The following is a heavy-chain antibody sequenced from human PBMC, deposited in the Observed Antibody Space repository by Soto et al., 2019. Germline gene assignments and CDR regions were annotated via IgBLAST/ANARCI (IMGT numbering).Heavy chain of an antibody. CDR3: ARAHSGSYWGYFDY. V-gene: IGHV3-21*01. J-gene: IGHJ4*02. D-gene: IGHD1-26*01. CDR1: GFTFSSYS. CDR2: ISSSSSYI. Sequence: GGSLRLSCAASGFTFSSYSMNWVRQAPGKGLEWVSSISSSSSYIYYADSVKGRFTISRDNAKNSLYLQMNSLRAEDTAVYYYARAHSGSYWGYFDYWGQGTLVTVSS.